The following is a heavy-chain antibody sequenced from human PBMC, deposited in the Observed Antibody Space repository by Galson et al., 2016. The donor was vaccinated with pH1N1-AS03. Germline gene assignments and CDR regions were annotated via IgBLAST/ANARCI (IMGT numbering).Heavy chain of an antibody. CDR1: GDSVSSDSAA. CDR3: VRDFYGDVFGF. Sequence: CAISGDSVSSDSAAWNWIRQSPSRGLEWLGRAYYRSRWYNDYAPSLSSRVSFTADTSKKQFSLHLTSVTPEDSATYFCVRDFYGDVFGFWGQGTLVTGSS. D-gene: IGHD4-17*01. J-gene: IGHJ4*02. V-gene: IGHV6-1*01. CDR2: AYYRSRWYN.